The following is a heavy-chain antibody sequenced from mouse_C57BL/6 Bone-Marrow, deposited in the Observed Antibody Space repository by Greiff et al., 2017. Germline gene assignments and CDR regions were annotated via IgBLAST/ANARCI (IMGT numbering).Heavy chain of an antibody. D-gene: IGHD2-2*01. Sequence: QVQLQQSGAELARPGASVKLSCKASGYTFTSYGISWVKQRTGQGLEWIGEIYPRSGNTYYNEKFKGKATLTADKSSSTAYMELRSLTSEDSAVYFCARWFLGVWGTGTTVTVSS. V-gene: IGHV1-81*01. CDR1: GYTFTSYG. J-gene: IGHJ1*03. CDR3: ARWFLGV. CDR2: IYPRSGNT.